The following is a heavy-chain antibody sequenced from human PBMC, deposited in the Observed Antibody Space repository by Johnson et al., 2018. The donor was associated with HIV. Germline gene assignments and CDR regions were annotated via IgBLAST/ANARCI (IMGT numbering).Heavy chain of an antibody. J-gene: IGHJ3*02. CDR2: MKQDGSEK. CDR1: GFTFSSYG. CDR3: ARGHDYYDSSGYLHAFDI. V-gene: IGHV3-7*03. Sequence: VQLVESGGGVVQPGGSLRLSCAASGFTFSSYGMHWVRQAPGKGLEWVANMKQDGSEKYYVDSVKGRFIISRDNAKNSLYLQMNSLRVEDTALYYCARGHDYYDSSGYLHAFDIWGQGTVVTVSS. D-gene: IGHD3-22*01.